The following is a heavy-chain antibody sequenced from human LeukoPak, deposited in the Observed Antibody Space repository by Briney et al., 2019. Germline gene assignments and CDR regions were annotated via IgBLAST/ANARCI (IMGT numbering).Heavy chain of an antibody. CDR2: IYYSGST. CDR1: GGSISSSSYY. CDR3: ARRRGVIQMWFDP. Sequence: SETLSLTCTVSGGSISSSSYYWGWIRQPPGKGLEWIGSIYYSGSTYYNPSLKSRVTISVDTSKNQLSLKLSSVTAADTAVYYCARRRGVIQMWFDPWGQGTLVTVSS. J-gene: IGHJ5*02. V-gene: IGHV4-39*01. D-gene: IGHD3-10*01.